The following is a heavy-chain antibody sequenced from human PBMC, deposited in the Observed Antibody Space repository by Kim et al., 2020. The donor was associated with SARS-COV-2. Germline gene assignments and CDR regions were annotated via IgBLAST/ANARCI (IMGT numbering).Heavy chain of an antibody. D-gene: IGHD1-1*01. Sequence: GGSLRLSCAASGFTFSSYGMHWVRQAPGKGLEWVAVIWYDGSNKYYADSVKGRFTISRDNSKNTLYLQMNSLRAEDTAVYYCAKDGYNWAGFDYWGQGTLVTVSS. CDR3: AKDGYNWAGFDY. V-gene: IGHV3-33*06. J-gene: IGHJ4*02. CDR1: GFTFSSYG. CDR2: IWYDGSNK.